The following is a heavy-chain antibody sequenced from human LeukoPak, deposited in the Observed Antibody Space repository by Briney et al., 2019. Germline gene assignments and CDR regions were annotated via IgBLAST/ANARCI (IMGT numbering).Heavy chain of an antibody. CDR2: IRYDGSNK. J-gene: IGHJ4*02. Sequence: GGSLRLSCAASGFNFGNYGMHWVRQPPGKGLEWVAVIRYDGSNKYYADSVKGRFTISRDNSKDTLYVQMNSLRAEDTAMYYCTANFDFWGQGTLVTVSS. CDR1: GFNFGNYG. D-gene: IGHD2-21*02. CDR3: TANFDF. V-gene: IGHV3-30*02.